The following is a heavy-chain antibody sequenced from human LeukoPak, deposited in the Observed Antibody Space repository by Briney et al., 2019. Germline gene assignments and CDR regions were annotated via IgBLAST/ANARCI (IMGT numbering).Heavy chain of an antibody. CDR2: ISAYNGNT. CDR1: GYTFTSYG. D-gene: IGHD3-10*01. V-gene: IGHV1-18*01. Sequence: GASVKVSCKASGYTFTSYGISWVRQAPGQGLEWMGWISAYNGNTNYAQKLQGRVTMTTDTSTSTAYMELRSLGSDDTAVYYCARAYYYGSGSYIPVGYWGQGTLVTVSS. CDR3: ARAYYYGSGSYIPVGY. J-gene: IGHJ4*02.